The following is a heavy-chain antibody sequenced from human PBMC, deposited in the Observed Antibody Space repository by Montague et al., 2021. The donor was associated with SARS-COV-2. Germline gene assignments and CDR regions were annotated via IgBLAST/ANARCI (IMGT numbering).Heavy chain of an antibody. CDR3: ARDLGISLSTGRVDAFDV. CDR1: GDSVSSKSAA. Sequence: CAISGDSVSSKSAAWNWIRQSPSRGLEWLGRTYYRSKWYTDYAVSVRSRITVDSDTSKNQVSLHLTSVTPDDTAVYFCARDLGISLSTGRVDAFDVWGQGTMVTASS. CDR2: TYYRSKWYT. J-gene: IGHJ3*01. V-gene: IGHV6-1*01. D-gene: IGHD5/OR15-5a*01.